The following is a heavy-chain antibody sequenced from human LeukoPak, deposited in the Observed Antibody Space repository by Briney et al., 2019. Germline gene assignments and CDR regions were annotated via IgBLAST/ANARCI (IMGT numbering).Heavy chain of an antibody. CDR3: AKGGHFSFFDF. CDR2: ISGDGTDT. V-gene: IGHV3-23*01. J-gene: IGHJ4*02. Sequence: GSLRLSCAASGLTFGNYAITWVRQAPGKGLEWVSTISGDGTDTYYADSVKGRFTISRDNSKNTQSLQMSSLRAEDTAVYYCAKGGHFSFFDFWGQGAPVTVSS. CDR1: GLTFGNYA. D-gene: IGHD2-2*01.